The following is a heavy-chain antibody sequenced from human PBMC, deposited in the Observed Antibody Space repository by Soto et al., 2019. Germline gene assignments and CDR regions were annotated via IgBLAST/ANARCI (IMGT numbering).Heavy chain of an antibody. CDR2: IFYTGST. V-gene: IGHV4-39*01. CDR3: ARIVSTTPYFHHYMDV. Sequence: QLQLQESGPGLVKPSETLSLTCTVSGGSISSSGHFWGWIRQPPGKGLEWIGTIFYTGSTYYNSSFKSRVTMSVDTSKNQFSLKLSSVTAADTAVYYSARIVSTTPYFHHYMDVWGKGTTGTVSS. J-gene: IGHJ6*03. CDR1: GGSISSSGHF. D-gene: IGHD5-12*01.